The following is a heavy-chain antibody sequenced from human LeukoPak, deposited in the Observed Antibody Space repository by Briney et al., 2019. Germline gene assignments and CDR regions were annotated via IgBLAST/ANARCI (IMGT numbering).Heavy chain of an antibody. V-gene: IGHV4-39*01. CDR2: IYYSGNT. CDR1: GGSISSTSHY. D-gene: IGHD5-12*01. CDR3: ARQGLSGYDIWFDP. Sequence: SETLSLTCTVSGGSISSTSHYWGWIRQPPGKGLEWIGSIYYSGNTHYNPSLKSRVAISVDTSKNQFSLKLSSATAADTAAYYCARQGLSGYDIWFDPWGQGTLVTVSS. J-gene: IGHJ5*02.